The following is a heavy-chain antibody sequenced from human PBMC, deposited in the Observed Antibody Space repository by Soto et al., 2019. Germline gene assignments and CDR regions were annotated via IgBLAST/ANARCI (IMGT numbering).Heavy chain of an antibody. D-gene: IGHD1-26*01. J-gene: IGHJ4*02. V-gene: IGHV4-59*08. CDR2: IYYSGTTT. CDR1: GGSISSYY. Sequence: SETLSLTCTVSGGSISSYYWSWVRQPPGKGLEWIGYIYYSGTTTNYNPSLKSRVTLSVDTSKNQFSLKLSSVTAADTAVYYCARLGGSYAVPHFDYWGQGTLVTVSS. CDR3: ARLGGSYAVPHFDY.